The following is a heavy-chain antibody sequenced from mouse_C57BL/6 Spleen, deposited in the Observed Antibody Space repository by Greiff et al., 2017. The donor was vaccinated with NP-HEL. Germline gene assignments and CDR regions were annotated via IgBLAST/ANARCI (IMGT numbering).Heavy chain of an antibody. Sequence: VQLQQSGAELVKPGASVKLSCTASGFNIKDYYMHWVKQRTEQGLEWIGRIDPEDGEIKSAPKFQGKATITADTSSNTAYLQRSSLTSEDTAVYYCAVLYGYFDVWGTGTTVTVSS. J-gene: IGHJ1*03. CDR2: IDPEDGEI. V-gene: IGHV14-2*01. D-gene: IGHD2-3*01. CDR1: GFNIKDYY. CDR3: AVLYGYFDV.